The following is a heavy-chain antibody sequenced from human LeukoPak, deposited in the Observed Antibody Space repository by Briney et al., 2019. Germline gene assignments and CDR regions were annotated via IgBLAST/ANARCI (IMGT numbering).Heavy chain of an antibody. Sequence: SETLSLNCSVSGGYINTSDHYWGWIRQPPGKGLEWIGSIYYTGSTSTNPFFKSRVTVSVDTSKNQFSLNLTSVTAADTAVYYCARERYYYGGKTWFDPWGQGTLVTVSS. J-gene: IGHJ5*02. V-gene: IGHV4-39*07. D-gene: IGHD4-23*01. CDR2: IYYTGST. CDR1: GGYINTSDHY. CDR3: ARERYYYGGKTWFDP.